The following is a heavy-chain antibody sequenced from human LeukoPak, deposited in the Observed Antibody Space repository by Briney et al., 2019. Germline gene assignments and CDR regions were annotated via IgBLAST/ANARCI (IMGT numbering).Heavy chain of an antibody. D-gene: IGHD1-26*01. J-gene: IGHJ4*02. Sequence: SETLSLTCTVSGGSISSYYWSWIRQPAGKGLEWIGRIYTSGTTDDNPSLKSRVTMSVDTSKNQVSLKVDSVTAADTAVYYCARQDSKVGAYTGPYYFDYWGQGTLVTVSS. CDR2: IYTSGTT. CDR3: ARQDSKVGAYTGPYYFDY. V-gene: IGHV4-4*07. CDR1: GGSISSYY.